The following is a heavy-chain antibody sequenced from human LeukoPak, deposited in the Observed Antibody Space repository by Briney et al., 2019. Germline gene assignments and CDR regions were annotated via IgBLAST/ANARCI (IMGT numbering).Heavy chain of an antibody. CDR3: ARGPYDYVWGSYRYHFDY. V-gene: IGHV4-39*07. CDR1: GGSISSYY. J-gene: IGHJ4*02. Sequence: SETLSLTCTVSGGSISSYYWGWIRQPPGKGLEWIGSIYYSGSTYYNPSLKSRVTISVDTSKNQFSLKLSSVTAADTAVYYCARGPYDYVWGSYRYHFDYWGQGTLVTVSS. CDR2: IYYSGST. D-gene: IGHD3-16*02.